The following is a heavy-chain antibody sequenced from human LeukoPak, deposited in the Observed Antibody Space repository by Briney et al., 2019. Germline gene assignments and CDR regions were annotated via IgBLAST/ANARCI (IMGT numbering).Heavy chain of an antibody. J-gene: IGHJ4*02. CDR3: AKGDLGTYVGDIVVVPAASFYDY. CDR2: ISGSGGST. CDR1: GFTFSSYA. V-gene: IGHV3-23*01. Sequence: GGSLRLSCAASGFTFSSYAMSWVRQAPGKGLEWVSAISGSGGSTYYADSVKGRFTISRDNSKNTLYLQMNSLRAEDTAVYYCAKGDLGTYVGDIVVVPAASFYDYWGQGTLVTVSS. D-gene: IGHD2-2*01.